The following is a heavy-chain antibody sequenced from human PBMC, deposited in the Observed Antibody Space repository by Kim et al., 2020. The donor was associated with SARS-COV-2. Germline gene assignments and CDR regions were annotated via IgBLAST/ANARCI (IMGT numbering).Heavy chain of an antibody. CDR2: ISEDGGST. D-gene: IGHD3-10*01. Sequence: GGSLRLSCAASGFTFDDYAMHWVRQAPGKGLEWVSLISEDGGSTYYADSVKGRFTISRDNSKNSLYLQMNSLRTEDTALYYCAKDKGFGEGIYYGMDVWGQGTTVTVSS. V-gene: IGHV3-43*02. CDR1: GFTFDDYA. CDR3: AKDKGFGEGIYYGMDV. J-gene: IGHJ6*02.